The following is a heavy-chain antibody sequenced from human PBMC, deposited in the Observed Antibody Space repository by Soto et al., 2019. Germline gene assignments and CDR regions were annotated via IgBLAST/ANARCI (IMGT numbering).Heavy chain of an antibody. J-gene: IGHJ4*02. CDR2: ISSSSSYI. CDR3: ARGVATIINTDPFDY. CDR1: GFTFSSYS. Sequence: GGSLRLSCAASGFTFSSYSMNWVRQAPGKGLEWVSSISSSSSYIYYADSVKGRFTISRDNAKNSLYLQMNSLRAEDTAVYYCARGVATIINTDPFDYWGQGTLVTVSS. V-gene: IGHV3-21*01. D-gene: IGHD5-12*01.